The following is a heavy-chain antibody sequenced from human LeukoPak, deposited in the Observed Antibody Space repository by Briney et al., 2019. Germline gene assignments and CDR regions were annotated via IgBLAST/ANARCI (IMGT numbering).Heavy chain of an antibody. D-gene: IGHD4-17*01. Sequence: GGSLRLSCVASGFTFHKYWMIWVRQAPGKGLEWVANIKEDGSEKYYLDSVKGRFTISRDNAQNSLYLQMSSLTAEDTAVYYCAKNVRWSTFDYWGQGTLVTVSS. CDR2: IKEDGSEK. J-gene: IGHJ4*02. CDR3: AKNVRWSTFDY. V-gene: IGHV3-7*01. CDR1: GFTFHKYW.